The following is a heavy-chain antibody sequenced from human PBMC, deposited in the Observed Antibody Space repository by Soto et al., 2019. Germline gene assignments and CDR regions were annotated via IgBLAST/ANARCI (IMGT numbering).Heavy chain of an antibody. CDR1: GFTFSSYG. Sequence: PGGSLRLSCAASGFTFSSYGMHWVRQAPGKGLEWVAVISYDGSNKYYADSVKGRFTISRDNSKNTLYLQMNSLRAEDTAVYYFAYLLWFGELLHPGDAFDIWGQGTMVTVSS. D-gene: IGHD3-10*01. CDR2: ISYDGSNK. CDR3: AYLLWFGELLHPGDAFDI. J-gene: IGHJ3*02. V-gene: IGHV3-30*03.